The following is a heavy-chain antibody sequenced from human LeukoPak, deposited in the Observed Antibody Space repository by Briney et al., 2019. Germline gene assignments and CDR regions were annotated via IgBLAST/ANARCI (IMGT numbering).Heavy chain of an antibody. CDR1: GDSISRTNFY. CDR2: IYYSGTT. V-gene: IGHV4-39*02. J-gene: IGHJ4*02. Sequence: PSETLSLTCTVSGDSISRTNFYWGWIRQPPGKGLEWIGSIYYSGTTNYNPSLKSRVTISVDTSKKQFSLKLRSVTAADTAVYYCARDILDYYGSGRVRGRYFDYWGQGTLVTVSS. CDR3: ARDILDYYGSGRVRGRYFDY. D-gene: IGHD3-10*01.